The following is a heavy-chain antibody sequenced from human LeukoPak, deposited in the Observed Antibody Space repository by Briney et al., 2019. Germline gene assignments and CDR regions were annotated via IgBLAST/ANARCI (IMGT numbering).Heavy chain of an antibody. CDR3: AREGDYGDYAF. Sequence: ASVKVSCKASGYTFTSYAMHWVRQAPGQRLEWMGWINAGNGNTKYSQKFQGRVTITRDTSASTAYMELSSLRSEDTAVYYCAREGDYGDYAFWGQGTLVTVSS. CDR1: GYTFTSYA. J-gene: IGHJ4*02. D-gene: IGHD4-17*01. V-gene: IGHV1-3*01. CDR2: INAGNGNT.